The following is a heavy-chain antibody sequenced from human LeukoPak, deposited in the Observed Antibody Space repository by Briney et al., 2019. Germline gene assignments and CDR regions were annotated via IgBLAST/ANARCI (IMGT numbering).Heavy chain of an antibody. CDR1: GFTFSSYW. CDR3: ARGFYPDRTMIVVVVDY. Sequence: GGSLRLSCAASGFTFSSYWMSWVRQAPGKGLEWVANIKQDGSEKYYVDSVKGRFTISRDNAKNSLYLQMNSLRAEDTAVYYCARGFYPDRTMIVVVVDYWGQGSLVTVSS. J-gene: IGHJ4*02. V-gene: IGHV3-7*03. CDR2: IKQDGSEK. D-gene: IGHD3-22*01.